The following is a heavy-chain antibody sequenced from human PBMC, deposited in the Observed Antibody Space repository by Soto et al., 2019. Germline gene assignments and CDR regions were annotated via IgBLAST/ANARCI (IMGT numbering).Heavy chain of an antibody. CDR1: GFTFSSYA. Sequence: XESLSLSCAGSGFTFSSYAMTWVRQAPGKGLEWVSCIGGSVGSTYYADSVKGRFTISRDNSKNTLYLQMNSLRAEDTAVYYCAKVSLGANTIEDYYYYGMDVWGLGTTVTVSS. CDR3: AKVSLGANTIEDYYYYGMDV. CDR2: IGGSVGST. D-gene: IGHD1-26*01. V-gene: IGHV3-23*01. J-gene: IGHJ6*02.